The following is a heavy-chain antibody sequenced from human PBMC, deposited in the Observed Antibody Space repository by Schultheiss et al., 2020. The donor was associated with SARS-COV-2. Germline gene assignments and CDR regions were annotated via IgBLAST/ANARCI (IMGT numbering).Heavy chain of an antibody. CDR3: ARERGKYGFDY. CDR1: GFTFSSYW. Sequence: GGSLRLSCAASGFTFSSYWMHWVRQAPGKGLEWVSSISSSSSYIYYADSVKGRFTISRDNAKNLLYLQMNSLRAEDTAVYYCARERGKYGFDYWGQGTLVTVSS. D-gene: IGHD3-16*01. CDR2: ISSSSSYI. V-gene: IGHV3-21*04. J-gene: IGHJ4*02.